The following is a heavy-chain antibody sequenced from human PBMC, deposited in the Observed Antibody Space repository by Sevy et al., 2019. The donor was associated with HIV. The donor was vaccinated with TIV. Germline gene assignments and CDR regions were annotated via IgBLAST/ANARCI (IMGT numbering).Heavy chain of an antibody. V-gene: IGHV3-30*04. D-gene: IGHD6-19*01. J-gene: IGHJ4*02. CDR1: GFSFSTHA. Sequence: GGSLRLSCAASGFSFSTHAMHWVRQAPGKGLEWVAVISFDGSDKYYTDSVKGLFTTSREDSKNTLLLKVSSLRAEDTAVYYCARDAGYSTVWYPGYWGQGTLVTVSS. CDR3: ARDAGYSTVWYPGY. CDR2: ISFDGSDK.